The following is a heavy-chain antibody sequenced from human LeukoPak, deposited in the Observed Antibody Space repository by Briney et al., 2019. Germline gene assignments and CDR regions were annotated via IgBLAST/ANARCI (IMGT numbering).Heavy chain of an antibody. CDR1: GGSISSGGYY. V-gene: IGHV4-30-2*01. CDR2: IYHSGST. J-gene: IGHJ4*02. Sequence: SQTLSLTCTVSGGSISSGGYYWGWIRQPPGKGLEWIGYIYHSGSTYYNPPLKSRVTISVDRSKNQFSLKLSSVTAADTAVYYCARGRYDFWSGYYFYWGQGTLVTVSS. CDR3: ARGRYDFWSGYYFY. D-gene: IGHD3-3*01.